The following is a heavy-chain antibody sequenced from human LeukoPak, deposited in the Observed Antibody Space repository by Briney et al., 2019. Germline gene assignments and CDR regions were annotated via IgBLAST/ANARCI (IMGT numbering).Heavy chain of an antibody. CDR2: IIPIFGTA. CDR1: GGTFSSYA. CDR3: ARVHGSYYQTGSFDY. V-gene: IGHV1-69*13. Sequence: SVKVSRKASGGTFSSYAISWVRQAPGQGLEWMGGIIPIFGTANYAQKFQGRVTITADESTSTAYMELSSLRSEDTAVYYCARVHGSYYQTGSFDYWGQGTLVTVSS. D-gene: IGHD1-26*01. J-gene: IGHJ4*02.